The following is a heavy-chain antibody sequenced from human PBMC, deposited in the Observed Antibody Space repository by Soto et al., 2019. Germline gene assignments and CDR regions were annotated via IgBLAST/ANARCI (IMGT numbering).Heavy chain of an antibody. CDR1: GFTCSSYD. CDR3: ARGGGQVNIEKVYAFDI. Sequence: EVQLVESGGGLVQPGGSLRLSCAASGFTCSSYDMHWVRQATGKGLEWVSAIGTAGDTYYPGSVKGRFTISRENAKNSLYLQMNSLRAGDTAVYYCARGGGQVNIEKVYAFDIWGQGTMVTVSS. D-gene: IGHD3-16*01. CDR2: IGTAGDT. V-gene: IGHV3-13*01. J-gene: IGHJ3*02.